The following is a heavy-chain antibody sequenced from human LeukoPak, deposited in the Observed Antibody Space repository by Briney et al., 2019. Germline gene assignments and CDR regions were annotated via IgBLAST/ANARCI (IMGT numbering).Heavy chain of an antibody. D-gene: IGHD6-6*01. V-gene: IGHV4-59*01. CDR3: ASGIQYSRYYYGMDV. CDR2: IYYSGST. J-gene: IGHJ6*02. CDR1: GGSISSYY. Sequence: SETLSLTCTVSGGSISSYYWSWIRQPPGKGLEWIGYIYYSGSTNHNPSLKSRVTISVDTSKNQFSLKLSSVTAADTAVYYCASGIQYSRYYYGMDVWGQGTTVTVSS.